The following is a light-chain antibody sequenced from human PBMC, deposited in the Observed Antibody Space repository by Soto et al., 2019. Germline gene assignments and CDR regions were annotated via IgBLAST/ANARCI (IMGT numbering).Light chain of an antibody. CDR1: QSVSSSY. J-gene: IGKJ4*01. V-gene: IGKV3-20*01. CDR3: QQYSDSPLT. CDR2: GVS. Sequence: EIVLTQSPGTLSLSPGERATLSCRASQSVSSSYLAWYQQNPGQAPRLLMYGVSSRATGIPDRFSGSGSGTDFTLTISRLETEDFAVYYCQQYSDSPLTFGGGTKVE.